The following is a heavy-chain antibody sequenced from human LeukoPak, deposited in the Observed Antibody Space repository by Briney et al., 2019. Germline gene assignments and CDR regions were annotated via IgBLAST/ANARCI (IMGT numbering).Heavy chain of an antibody. CDR2: ISGSGGST. D-gene: IGHD3-22*01. Sequence: GGSLRLSCAASGFTFSSYGMSWVRQAPGKGLEWVSAISGSGGSTYYADSVKGRFTISRDNSKNTLYLQMNSLRAEDTAVYYCAREKRAYYDSSPAGWFDPWGQGTLVTVSS. J-gene: IGHJ5*02. V-gene: IGHV3-23*01. CDR3: AREKRAYYDSSPAGWFDP. CDR1: GFTFSSYG.